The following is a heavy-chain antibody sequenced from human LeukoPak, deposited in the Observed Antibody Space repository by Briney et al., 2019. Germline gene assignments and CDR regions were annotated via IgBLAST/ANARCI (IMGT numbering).Heavy chain of an antibody. CDR3: NNHGGGRYYYFDY. CDR1: GGTFSSYA. J-gene: IGHJ4*02. V-gene: IGHV1-69*13. CDR2: IIPIFGTA. Sequence: ASVKVPCKASGGTFSSYAISWVRQAPGQGLEWMGGIIPIFGTANYAQKFQGRVTITADESTSTAYMELSSLRSEDTAVYYSNNHGGGRYYYFDYWGQGTLVTVSS. D-gene: IGHD3-16*01.